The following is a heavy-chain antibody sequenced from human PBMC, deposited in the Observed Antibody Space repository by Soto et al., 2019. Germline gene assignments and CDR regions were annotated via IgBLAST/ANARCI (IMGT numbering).Heavy chain of an antibody. CDR2: INTDGLS. CDR3: ARVPVAVAATEDYYGLDV. Sequence: SETLSLTCSVSGVSITGYYWSWIRQSAGGGLEWMGRINTDGLSTYSPSFKSRLTMSLDTSKNQVSLRLISVTAADTAVYFCARVPVAVAATEDYYGLDVWGQGTTVTVSS. J-gene: IGHJ6*02. D-gene: IGHD2-15*01. CDR1: GVSITGYY. V-gene: IGHV4-4*07.